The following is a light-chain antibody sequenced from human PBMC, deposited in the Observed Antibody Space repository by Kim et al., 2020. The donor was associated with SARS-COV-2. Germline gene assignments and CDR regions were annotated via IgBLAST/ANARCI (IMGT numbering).Light chain of an antibody. CDR1: QNIGTR. Sequence: ASLGDRVTISCRASQNIGTRLAWHQQKPGKAPKVVISKASNLESGVPTRFSGSGSGTEFTLTISSLQPDDFATYYCQDYSTFSKTFGQGTKVDIK. J-gene: IGKJ1*01. CDR2: KAS. CDR3: QDYSTFSKT. V-gene: IGKV1-5*03.